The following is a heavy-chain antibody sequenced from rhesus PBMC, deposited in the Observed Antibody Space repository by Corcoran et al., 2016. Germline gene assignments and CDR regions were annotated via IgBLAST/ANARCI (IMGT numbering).Heavy chain of an antibody. CDR1: GYSFTSYW. V-gene: IGHV5-2*01. CDR2: IDPSDSDT. D-gene: IGHD3S6*01. Sequence: EVQLVQSGAEVKRPGESLKISCKTSGYSFTSYWISWVRLMPGKGLEWMGAIDPSDSDTRYSPSFQGQVTISADKSISTTYLQWSSLKASDSATYYCAGTFYTHYGLDSWGQGVVVTVSS. J-gene: IGHJ6*01. CDR3: AGTFYTHYGLDS.